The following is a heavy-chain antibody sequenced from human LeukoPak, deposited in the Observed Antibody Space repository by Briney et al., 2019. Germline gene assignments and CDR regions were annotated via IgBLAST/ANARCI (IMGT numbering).Heavy chain of an antibody. D-gene: IGHD1-1*01. CDR1: GFTFSSFW. J-gene: IGHJ4*02. V-gene: IGHV3-7*04. CDR3: TRVTTNGYFEY. Sequence: QAGGSLRLSCAASGFTFSSFWMGWVRQAPGKGLEWVASIKFDESESHHVDSVKGRFTISRDNAKNSLYLQMNSLRAEDTAVYFCTRVTTNGYFEYWGQGTLVTVSS. CDR2: IKFDESES.